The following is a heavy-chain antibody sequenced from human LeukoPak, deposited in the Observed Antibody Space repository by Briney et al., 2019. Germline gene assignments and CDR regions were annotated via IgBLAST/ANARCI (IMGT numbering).Heavy chain of an antibody. J-gene: IGHJ4*02. CDR2: IYSSGST. V-gene: IGHV4-61*01. CDR1: GGSVSSYYYH. D-gene: IGHD4-11*01. Sequence: SETLSLTCTVSGGSVSSYYYHWDWLRQPLGKRLEWIGYIYSSGSTNYNPSLKSRVTMSLDTSKNQFSLHLSSVTAADTAVYYCARGPTLTTDYWGQGTLVTVSS. CDR3: ARGPTLTTDY.